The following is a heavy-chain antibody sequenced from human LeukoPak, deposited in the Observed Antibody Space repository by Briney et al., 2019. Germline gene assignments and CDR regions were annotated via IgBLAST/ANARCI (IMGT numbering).Heavy chain of an antibody. CDR3: ASREVVAATLDY. CDR1: GGSISSGSYY. Sequence: SETLSLTCTVSGGSISSGSYYWSWIRQPPGKGLEWIGEIYHSGSTNYNPSLKSRVTISVDKSKNQFSLKLSSVTAADTAVYYCASREVVAATLDYWGQGTLVTVSS. D-gene: IGHD2-15*01. V-gene: IGHV4-39*07. CDR2: IYHSGST. J-gene: IGHJ4*02.